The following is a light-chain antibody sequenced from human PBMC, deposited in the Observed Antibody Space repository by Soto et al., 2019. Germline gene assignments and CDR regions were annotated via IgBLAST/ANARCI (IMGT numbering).Light chain of an antibody. J-gene: IGKJ5*01. V-gene: IGKV1-5*03. CDR1: QSISNF. CDR2: RAS. Sequence: DIQMTQSPSTLSASVGDRVTITCRASQSISNFLAWYQQNPGRAPTLLIYRASTLESGVPSRFSGSGSGTEFSLTISSLQPDDSATYYCQQYNSYPLTFGQGTRLEIK. CDR3: QQYNSYPLT.